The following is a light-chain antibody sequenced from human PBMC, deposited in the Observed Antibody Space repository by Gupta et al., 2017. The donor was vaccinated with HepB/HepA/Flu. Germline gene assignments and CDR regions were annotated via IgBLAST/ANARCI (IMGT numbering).Light chain of an antibody. CDR1: QGIRRS. CDR2: SVS. CDR3: QQYHSDRA. V-gene: IGKV1-5*03. J-gene: IGKJ1*01. Sequence: DIQMTQSPSTLSTSVGDRVTITCRASQGIRRSLAWYQQKPGKAPKLLIYSVSNLESGVPSRFSGSGSGTEFTLTISSLQPDDFATYDCQQYHSDRACGQGTKVEV.